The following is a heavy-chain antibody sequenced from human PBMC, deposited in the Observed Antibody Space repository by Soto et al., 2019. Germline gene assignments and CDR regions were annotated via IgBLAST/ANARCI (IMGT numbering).Heavy chain of an antibody. V-gene: IGHV3-48*02. CDR1: GFTFSSYV. Sequence: EVQLVESGGGLVQPGGSLRLSCAASGFTFSSYVINWLRQAPGKGLEWVSYISISSSTRYYADSVRSRFTISRDNAKNSLYLQMNSLRDEDTAVYYCARGGGFFDYWGQGTLVTVSS. J-gene: IGHJ4*02. CDR2: ISISSSTR. CDR3: ARGGGFFDY. D-gene: IGHD3-10*01.